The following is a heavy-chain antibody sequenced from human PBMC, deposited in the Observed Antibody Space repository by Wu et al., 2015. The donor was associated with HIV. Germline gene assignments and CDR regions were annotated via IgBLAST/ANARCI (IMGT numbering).Heavy chain of an antibody. CDR2: INPNTGAT. Sequence: QVHLMQSGSEVKKPGASMKVSCKASGYTFSDYYIQWVRQVPGQGLEWMGWINPNTGATNYAQKFEDRVSMTRDTSISTAYMELSRLRSDDTAVYYCARGGGSDWSVGYYFDYWGQGTLVTVSS. V-gene: IGHV1-2*02. D-gene: IGHD6-19*01. J-gene: IGHJ4*02. CDR3: ARGGGSDWSVGYYFDY. CDR1: GYTFSDYY.